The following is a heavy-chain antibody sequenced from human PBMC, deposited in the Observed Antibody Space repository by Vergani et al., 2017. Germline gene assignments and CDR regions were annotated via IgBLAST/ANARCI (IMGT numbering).Heavy chain of an antibody. CDR2: INRGSTT. CDR1: GFTFSSGA. CDR3: VKEKIDLGSYFFDS. J-gene: IGHJ4*01. Sequence: EVQLLESGGGLVQPGGSLRVSCAASGFTFSSGAMSWVRQAPGKGLEWVSAINRGSTTYYADSVKGRFTISRDNSKNTVFLQMHSLRAEDTAIYYCVKEKIDLGSYFFDSWGHGILVTVSS. D-gene: IGHD2/OR15-2a*01. V-gene: IGHV3-23*01.